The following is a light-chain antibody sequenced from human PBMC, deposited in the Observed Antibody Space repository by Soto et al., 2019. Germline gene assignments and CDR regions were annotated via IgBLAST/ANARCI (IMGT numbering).Light chain of an antibody. Sequence: QSALTQPRSVSGSPGQSVTISCTGTSSDVGAYNYVSWYQQHPGKAPKLMIYHVTKRPSGVPDRLSGSKSDNTASLTISGLQAEDEADYYCSSYTSSSTLVVFGGGTKVTVL. CDR3: SSYTSSSTLVV. V-gene: IGLV2-11*01. J-gene: IGLJ2*01. CDR2: HVT. CDR1: SSDVGAYNY.